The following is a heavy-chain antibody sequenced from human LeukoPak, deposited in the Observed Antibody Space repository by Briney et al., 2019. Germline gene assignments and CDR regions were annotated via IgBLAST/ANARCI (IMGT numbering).Heavy chain of an antibody. D-gene: IGHD5-18*01. CDR3: ARDRGWIQHDI. CDR2: IKGDGSAK. J-gene: IGHJ3*02. V-gene: IGHV3-7*01. Sequence: GGSLRLSCAASGFAFSDSWMTWIRQAPGKGLEWVAFIKGDGSAKNYVDSVKGRFTISRDNARNSLFLQMNSLRAEDTAVYYCARDRGWIQHDIWGQGTMVTVSS. CDR1: GFAFSDSW.